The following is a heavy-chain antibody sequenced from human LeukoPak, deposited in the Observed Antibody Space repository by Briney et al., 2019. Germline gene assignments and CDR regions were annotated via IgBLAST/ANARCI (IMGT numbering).Heavy chain of an antibody. CDR1: GSSFTSYW. CDR2: IYPGDSDT. J-gene: IGHJ4*02. V-gene: IGHV5-51*01. CDR3: ARHDVEMATPDY. D-gene: IGHD5-24*01. Sequence: GASLKISCKGSGSSFTSYWIGWVRRMPGKGLEWMGIIYPGDSDTRYSPSFQGQVTISADKSISTAYLQWSSLKASDTAMYYCARHDVEMATPDYWGQGTLVTVSS.